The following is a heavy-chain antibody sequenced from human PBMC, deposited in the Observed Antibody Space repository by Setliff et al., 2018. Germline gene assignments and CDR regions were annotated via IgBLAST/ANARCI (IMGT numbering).Heavy chain of an antibody. D-gene: IGHD3-3*01. CDR3: ARKYNFWSGELDY. CDR1: GGSFSGYY. CDR2: INHSGST. Sequence: SETLSLTCAVYGGSFSGYYWSWIRQPPGKGLEWIGEINHSGSTNYNPSLKSRVTISVDTSKNQFSLKLSSVTAADTAVYYCARKYNFWSGELDYWGQGTLVTVSS. J-gene: IGHJ4*02. V-gene: IGHV4-34*01.